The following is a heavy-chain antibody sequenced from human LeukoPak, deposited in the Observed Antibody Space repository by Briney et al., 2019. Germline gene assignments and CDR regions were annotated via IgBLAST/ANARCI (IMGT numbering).Heavy chain of an antibody. D-gene: IGHD3-22*01. V-gene: IGHV3-23*01. Sequence: QAGGSLRLSCAASGFTFSSYAMSWVRQAPGKGLEWVSAISGSGGSTYYADSVKGRFTISRDNSKNTLYLQMNSLRAEDTAVYYCAKPQLHSSGYYSDAFDIWGQGTMVTVSS. J-gene: IGHJ3*02. CDR1: GFTFSSYA. CDR2: ISGSGGST. CDR3: AKPQLHSSGYYSDAFDI.